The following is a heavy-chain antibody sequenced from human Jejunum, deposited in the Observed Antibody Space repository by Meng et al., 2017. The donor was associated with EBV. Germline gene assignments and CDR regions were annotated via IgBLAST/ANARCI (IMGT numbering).Heavy chain of an antibody. CDR1: GFNFSDYY. Sequence: VQLVESGGGLVKPGGSLRLSCGAAGFNFSDYYMTWIRQAPGKGLEWVAYISSNTGSTIYYADSVKGRFTISRDNAKNSVYLQMNSLRAEDTAMYYCAKDLSWNQADYWGQGIPVTVSS. V-gene: IGHV3-11*04. J-gene: IGHJ4*02. D-gene: IGHD1-14*01. CDR3: AKDLSWNQADY. CDR2: ISSNTGSTI.